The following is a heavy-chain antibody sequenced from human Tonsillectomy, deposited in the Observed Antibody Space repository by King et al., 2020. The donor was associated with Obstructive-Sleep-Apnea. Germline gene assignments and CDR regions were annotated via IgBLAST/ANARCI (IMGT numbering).Heavy chain of an antibody. V-gene: IGHV4-30-4*01. D-gene: IGHD4-17*01. J-gene: IGHJ4*02. Sequence: LQLQESGPGLVKASQTLSLTCTVSGGSISSGDYYWSWIRQPPGKGLEWIGYIYDSGSTYYNPSLKSRVIISVDTSKNQFSLKLSSVTAADTAVYYCARDRVDYGDYYFDYWGQGTLVTVSS. CDR1: GGSISSGDYY. CDR2: IYDSGST. CDR3: ARDRVDYGDYYFDY.